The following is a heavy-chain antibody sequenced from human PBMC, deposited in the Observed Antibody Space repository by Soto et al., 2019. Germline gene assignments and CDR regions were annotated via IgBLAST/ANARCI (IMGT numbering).Heavy chain of an antibody. CDR2: IYYSGST. CDR3: ARLEGMPPPPYSSDF. CDR1: GGSISRYY. V-gene: IGHV4-59*08. Sequence: SETLSLTCTVSGGSISRYYWSWSRQPPGKGLEWIGYIYYSGSTNYNPSLKSRVTISVDTSKNQFSLKLSSVTAADTAVYFCARLEGMPPPPYSSDFSGPGPLVTVSS. D-gene: IGHD2-2*01. J-gene: IGHJ4*02.